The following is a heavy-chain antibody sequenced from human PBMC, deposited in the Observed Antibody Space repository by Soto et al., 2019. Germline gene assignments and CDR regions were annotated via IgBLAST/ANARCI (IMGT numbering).Heavy chain of an antibody. CDR2: IYYSGST. CDR1: GGSISSYY. D-gene: IGHD3-3*01. V-gene: IGHV4-59*01. Sequence: PSETLSLTCTVSGGSISSYYWSWIRQPPGKGLEWIGYIYYSGSTNYNPSLKSRVTISVDTSKNQFSLKLSSVTAADTAVYYCARDHGRFFDYWGQGTLVTVSS. J-gene: IGHJ4*02. CDR3: ARDHGRFFDY.